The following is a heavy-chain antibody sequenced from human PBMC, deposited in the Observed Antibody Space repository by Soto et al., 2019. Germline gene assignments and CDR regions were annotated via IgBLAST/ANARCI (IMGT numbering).Heavy chain of an antibody. CDR2: INPSGGST. D-gene: IGHD3-10*01. Sequence: SVKVSCKASGYTFTSYYMHWVRQAPGQGLEWMGIINPSGGSTSYAQKFQGRVTMTRDTSTSTVYMELSSLRSEDTAVYYCASPSLDKYYYGSGDAFDIWGQGTMVTVSS. J-gene: IGHJ3*02. V-gene: IGHV1-46*01. CDR3: ASPSLDKYYYGSGDAFDI. CDR1: GYTFTSYY.